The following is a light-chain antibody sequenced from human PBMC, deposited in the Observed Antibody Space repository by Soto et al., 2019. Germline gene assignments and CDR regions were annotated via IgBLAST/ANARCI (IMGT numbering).Light chain of an antibody. CDR2: RAS. J-gene: IGKJ5*01. V-gene: IGKV4-1*01. CDR1: QSVLHSSNNENS. CDR3: QQYYTGIA. Sequence: DVVMTQSPDSLAVSLGERATINCKSSQSVLHSSNNENSVAWYQQKAGQRPKLLIYRASIRESGVPDRFSGSGSGTDFTLTTSSLQAEDVAVYYCQQYYTGIAFGQGTRLEIK.